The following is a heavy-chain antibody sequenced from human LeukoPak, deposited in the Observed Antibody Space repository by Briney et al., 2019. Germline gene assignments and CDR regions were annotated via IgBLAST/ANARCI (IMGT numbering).Heavy chain of an antibody. CDR1: GFTFSSYD. CDR2: IKQDGSEK. V-gene: IGHV3-7*01. CDR3: ARDKKGYCSGGSCYSGSK. J-gene: IGHJ4*02. Sequence: GGSLRLSCAASGFTFSSYDMYWVRQAPGKGLEWVANIKQDGSEKYYVDSVKGRFTISRDNAKNSLYLQMNSLRAEDTAVYYCARDKKGYCSGGSCYSGSKWGQGTLVTVSS. D-gene: IGHD2-15*01.